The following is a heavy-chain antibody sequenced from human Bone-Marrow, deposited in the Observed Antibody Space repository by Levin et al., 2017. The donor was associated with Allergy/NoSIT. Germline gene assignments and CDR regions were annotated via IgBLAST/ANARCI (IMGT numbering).Heavy chain of an antibody. J-gene: IGHJ2*01. V-gene: IGHV3-7*01. CDR1: GFTFSNVW. Sequence: PGGSLRLSCAPSGFTFSNVWMSWVRQAPGKGLEWVANIKEDGSQKNYVDSVKGRFTISRDNAKNSLYLQMNSLRAEDTAVYYCARGLLWSNRDWYFDLWGSGTLVTVSS. CDR3: ARGLLWSNRDWYFDL. CDR2: IKEDGSQK. D-gene: IGHD2/OR15-2a*01.